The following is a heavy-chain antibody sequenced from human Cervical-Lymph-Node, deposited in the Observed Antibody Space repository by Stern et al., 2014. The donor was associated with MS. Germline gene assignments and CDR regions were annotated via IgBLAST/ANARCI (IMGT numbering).Heavy chain of an antibody. CDR1: GFTFSSYG. J-gene: IGHJ4*02. CDR2: ISYDGSSK. D-gene: IGHD1-26*01. CDR3: AKSRSQWELPPDY. Sequence: VQLEESGGGVVQPGRSLRLSCAASGFTFSSYGMYWVRQAPGKGLEWVAVISYDGSSKYYADSVKGRFTISRDNSKNTLYVQMNSLRAEDTAVYYCAKSRSQWELPPDYWGQGTLVTVSS. V-gene: IGHV3-30*18.